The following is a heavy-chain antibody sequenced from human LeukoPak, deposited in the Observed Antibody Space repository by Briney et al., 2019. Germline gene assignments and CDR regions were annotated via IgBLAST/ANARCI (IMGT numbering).Heavy chain of an antibody. CDR3: ASGGSYDRFDY. CDR2: IYYSGST. D-gene: IGHD1-26*01. Sequence: SETLSLTCTVSGGSISSYYWSWLRQPPGKGLEWIGYIYYSGSTNYNPSLKSRVTISVDTSKNQFSLKLSSVTAADTAVYYCASGGSYDRFDYWGQGTLVTVSS. J-gene: IGHJ4*02. V-gene: IGHV4-59*01. CDR1: GGSISSYY.